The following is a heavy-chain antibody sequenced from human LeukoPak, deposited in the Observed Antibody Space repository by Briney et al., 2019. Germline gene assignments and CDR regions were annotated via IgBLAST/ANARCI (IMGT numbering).Heavy chain of an antibody. V-gene: IGHV4-4*07. CDR1: GGSISSYY. CDR2: IYTSGST. CDR3: AKVSSPIAVAALFDY. Sequence: PSETLSLTCTVSGGSISSYYWSWIRQPAGKGLEWIGRIYTSGSTNYNPSLKSRVTTSVDTSKNQFSLKLSSVTAADTAVYYCAKVSSPIAVAALFDYWGQGTLVTVSS. D-gene: IGHD6-19*01. J-gene: IGHJ4*02.